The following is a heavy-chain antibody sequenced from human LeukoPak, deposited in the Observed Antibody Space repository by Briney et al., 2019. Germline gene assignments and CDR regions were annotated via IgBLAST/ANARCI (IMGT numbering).Heavy chain of an antibody. CDR3: ARDKGSVDI. Sequence: GGSLRLSCAASGFTFSSYAMHWVRQAPGKGLEWVAVISYDGSNKYYADPVKGRFTISRDNSKNTLYLQMNSLRAEDTAVYYCARDKGSVDIWGQGTMVTVSS. CDR1: GFTFSSYA. J-gene: IGHJ3*02. CDR2: ISYDGSNK. V-gene: IGHV3-30*04. D-gene: IGHD6-25*01.